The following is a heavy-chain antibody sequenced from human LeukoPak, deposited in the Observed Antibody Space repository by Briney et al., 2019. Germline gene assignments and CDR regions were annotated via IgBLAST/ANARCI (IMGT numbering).Heavy chain of an antibody. CDR3: AKDGSYYFDY. Sequence: PGGSLRLSCAASGFTFSIYAMNWVRQAPGKGLEWVSAIGGSGGRTYYADSVKGRFTISRDNSKNTLYLQMNSLRAEDTAVYYCAKDGSYYFDYWGQGTLVTVSS. J-gene: IGHJ4*02. V-gene: IGHV3-23*01. CDR1: GFTFSIYA. CDR2: IGGSGGRT.